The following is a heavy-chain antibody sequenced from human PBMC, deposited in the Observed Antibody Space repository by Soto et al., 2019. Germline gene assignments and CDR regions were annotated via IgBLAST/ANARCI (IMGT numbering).Heavy chain of an antibody. V-gene: IGHV4-31*03. CDR1: CGSILNGGHY. Sequence: QVQLQESGPGLLKPSQTLSLTFTVSCGSILNGGHYWTWLRLHPGKGLEWIGRIFFSGHTHYNPAPQSRFAFSLDTAISQFSLTLTSVTAAATAIYYCARDNYGGMIDFWGPGTLVTVSS. D-gene: IGHD4-17*01. CDR2: IFFSGHT. CDR3: ARDNYGGMIDF. J-gene: IGHJ4*02.